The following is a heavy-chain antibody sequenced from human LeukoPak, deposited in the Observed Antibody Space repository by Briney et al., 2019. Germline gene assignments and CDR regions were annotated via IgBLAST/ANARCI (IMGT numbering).Heavy chain of an antibody. V-gene: IGHV1-2*04. CDR2: INPNSGDT. CDR1: GYTFTGYY. CDR3: ARGRYIDSARGKTIDSGSYNVFDR. J-gene: IGHJ4*02. Sequence: GASVKVSCKASGYTFTGYYIHWVRQAPGQGLEWMGWINPNSGDTNYALSFQGWVTMTRDTSISTAYIELSRLRSDDTAVYYCARGRYIDSARGKTIDSGSYNVFDRWGQGTLVTVSS. D-gene: IGHD3-10*01.